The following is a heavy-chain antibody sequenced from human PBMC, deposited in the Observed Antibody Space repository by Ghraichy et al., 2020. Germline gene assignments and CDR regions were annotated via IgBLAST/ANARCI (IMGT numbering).Heavy chain of an antibody. CDR2: ISSSSMTV. Sequence: GGSLRLSCVGSGFRFGTYGMHWVRQAPGKGLEWISYISSSSMTVYYADSVEGRVTVSRDNAKNSLFLQMNSLRAEDTAVYYCASRSGYYSTPHFDSWGQGTLVTVSS. J-gene: IGHJ4*02. CDR1: GFRFGTYG. CDR3: ASRSGYYSTPHFDS. V-gene: IGHV3-48*01. D-gene: IGHD3-22*01.